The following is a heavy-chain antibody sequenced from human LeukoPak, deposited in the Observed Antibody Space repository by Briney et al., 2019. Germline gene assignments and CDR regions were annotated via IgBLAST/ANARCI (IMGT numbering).Heavy chain of an antibody. CDR2: IYYSGST. CDR1: GGSISSYY. CDR3: ARTMGWGEYCSSTSCYPYYFDY. V-gene: IGHV4-59*01. J-gene: IGHJ4*02. Sequence: PSETLSLTCTVSGGSISSYYWSWIRQPPGKGLEWIGYIYYSGSTNYNPSLKSRVTISVDTSKNQFSLKLSSVTAADTAVYYRARTMGWGEYCSSTSCYPYYFDYWGLGTLVTVSS. D-gene: IGHD2-2*01.